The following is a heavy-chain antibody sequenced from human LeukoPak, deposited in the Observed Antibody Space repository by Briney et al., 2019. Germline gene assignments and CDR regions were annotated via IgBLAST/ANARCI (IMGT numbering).Heavy chain of an antibody. D-gene: IGHD6-13*01. CDR1: GDSVSSNSAA. J-gene: IGHJ4*02. CDR2: TYYRSRWYN. Sequence: SQTLSLTCAISGDSVSSNSAAWNWIRQSPSRGLEWLGRTYYRSRWYNDYAVSVKSRITVNPDTSKNQFSLHLNSVTPDDAAVYYCARSADGTLDYWGQGTLVTVSS. CDR3: ARSADGTLDY. V-gene: IGHV6-1*01.